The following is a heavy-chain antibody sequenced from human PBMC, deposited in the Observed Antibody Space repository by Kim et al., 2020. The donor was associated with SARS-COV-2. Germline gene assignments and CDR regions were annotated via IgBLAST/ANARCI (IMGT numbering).Heavy chain of an antibody. CDR1: GGTFSSYA. J-gene: IGHJ5*02. D-gene: IGHD4-17*01. V-gene: IGHV1-69*13. Sequence: SVKVSCKASGGTFSSYAISWVRQAPGQGLEWMGGIIPIFGTANYAQKFQGRVTITADESTSTAYMELSSLRSEDTAVYYCARAVGDYGGNSDWFDPWGQGTLVTVSS. CDR2: IIPIFGTA. CDR3: ARAVGDYGGNSDWFDP.